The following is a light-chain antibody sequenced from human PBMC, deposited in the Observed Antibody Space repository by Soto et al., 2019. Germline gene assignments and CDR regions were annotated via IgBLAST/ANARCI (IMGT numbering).Light chain of an antibody. V-gene: IGKV1-33*01. CDR2: DAS. CDR3: QQYDKLPIA. J-gene: IGKJ5*01. CDR1: QDISNY. Sequence: DIQMTQSPSSLSASVGDRVTITCQASQDISNYLNWYQQKPGKAPKLLIYDASNLEKGVPSRFSGSESETDFTFTISSLQPEDIATYYCQQYDKLPIAFGQGTRPEIK.